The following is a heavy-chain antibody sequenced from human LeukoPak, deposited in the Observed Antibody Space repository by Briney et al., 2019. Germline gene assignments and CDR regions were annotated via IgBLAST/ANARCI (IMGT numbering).Heavy chain of an antibody. Sequence: SVKVSCKASGGTFSSYAISWVRQAPGQGLEWMGRIVPVFGTANYAQKFQGRVTITTDESTSTAYMELSSLRSEDTAVYYCARDDCDSSGWYVGCHYFDYWGQGTLVTVSS. J-gene: IGHJ4*02. V-gene: IGHV1-69*05. CDR1: GGTFSSYA. CDR3: ARDDCDSSGWYVGCHYFDY. CDR2: IVPVFGTA. D-gene: IGHD6-19*01.